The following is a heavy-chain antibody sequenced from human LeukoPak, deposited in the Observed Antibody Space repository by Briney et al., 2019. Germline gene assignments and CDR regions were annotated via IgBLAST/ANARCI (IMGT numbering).Heavy chain of an antibody. D-gene: IGHD3-16*01. Sequence: GRSLRLSCAASGFTFSSYGMPWVRQAPGKGLEWVAVIWYDGSNKYYADSVKGRFTISRDNSKNTLYLQMNSLRAEDTAVYYCARDLFGVNSPIYYYYYGMDVWGQGTTVTVPS. CDR1: GFTFSSYG. CDR3: ARDLFGVNSPIYYYYYGMDV. V-gene: IGHV3-33*01. CDR2: IWYDGSNK. J-gene: IGHJ6*02.